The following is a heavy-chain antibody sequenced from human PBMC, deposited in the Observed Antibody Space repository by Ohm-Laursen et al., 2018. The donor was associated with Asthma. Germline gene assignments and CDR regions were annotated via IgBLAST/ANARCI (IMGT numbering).Heavy chain of an antibody. D-gene: IGHD1-7*01. V-gene: IGHV4-34*01. Sequence: TLSLTCAVYGGSVNNYYWSWIRQPPGKGLEWIGEINHSGNTNYNPSLKSRVTISVDTSKNQFSLKLTSVTAADTAVYYCARMPTHRIVPELNYFDYWGQGTLVTVSS. CDR1: GGSVNNYY. CDR2: INHSGNT. CDR3: ARMPTHRIVPELNYFDY. J-gene: IGHJ4*02.